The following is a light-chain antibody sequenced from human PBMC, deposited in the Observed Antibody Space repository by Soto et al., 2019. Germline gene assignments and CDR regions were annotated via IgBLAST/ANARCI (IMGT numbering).Light chain of an antibody. CDR2: GAS. V-gene: IGKV3D-20*02. J-gene: IGKJ5*01. Sequence: IGLTQSAGTLSLSPGERATLSCRASQTVGSSFLAWFQHKPGQAPRLLIYGASTRATGIPDRFSGSGSGTDFTLTISRLEPEDFAVYYCQQRSNWPITFGQGTRLEI. CDR1: QTVGSSF. CDR3: QQRSNWPIT.